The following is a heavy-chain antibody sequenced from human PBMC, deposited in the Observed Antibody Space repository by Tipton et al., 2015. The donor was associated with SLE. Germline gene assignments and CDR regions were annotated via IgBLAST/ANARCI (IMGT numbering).Heavy chain of an antibody. CDR3: ARHYWQWLDAYYFDY. CDR1: GGSISSSSYY. Sequence: LRLSCTVSGGSISSSSYYWGWIRQPPGKGLEWIGSIYYSGSTYYNPSLKSRVTISVDTSKNQFSLKLSSVTATDTAVDYCARHYWQWLDAYYFDYWGQGTLVTVSS. V-gene: IGHV4-39*01. CDR2: IYYSGST. J-gene: IGHJ4*02. D-gene: IGHD6-19*01.